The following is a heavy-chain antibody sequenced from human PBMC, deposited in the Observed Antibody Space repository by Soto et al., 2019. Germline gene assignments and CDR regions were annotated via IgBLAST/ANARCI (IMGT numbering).Heavy chain of an antibody. J-gene: IGHJ5*02. CDR2: IKQDGSEK. Sequence: GGSLRLSCAASGFTFSSYWMSWVRQAPGKGLEWVANIKQDGSEKYYVDSVKGRFTISRDNAKNSLYLQMNSLRAEDTAVYYCAREVRTVTTFWFDPWGQGTLVTVSS. CDR3: AREVRTVTTFWFDP. CDR1: GFTFSSYW. D-gene: IGHD4-17*01. V-gene: IGHV3-7*01.